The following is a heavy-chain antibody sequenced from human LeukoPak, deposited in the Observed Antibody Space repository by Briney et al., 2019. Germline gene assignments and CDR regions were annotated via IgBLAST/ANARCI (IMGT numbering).Heavy chain of an antibody. CDR1: GFTVSNNY. D-gene: IGHD6-13*01. J-gene: IGHJ4*02. V-gene: IGHV3-66*01. Sequence: PGGSLRLSCAVFGFTVSNNYMNWVRQAPGKGLEWVSVIYSGGSTYYADSVKGRFTFSRDNSKNTLYLQMNSLRGEDTAVYYCARSGEAGTFDYWGQGTLVTVSS. CDR3: ARSGEAGTFDY. CDR2: IYSGGST.